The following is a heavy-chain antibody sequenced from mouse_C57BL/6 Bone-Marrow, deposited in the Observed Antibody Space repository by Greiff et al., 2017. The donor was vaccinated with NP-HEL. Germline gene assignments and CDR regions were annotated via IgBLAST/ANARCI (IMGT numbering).Heavy chain of an antibody. D-gene: IGHD1-1*01. V-gene: IGHV1-81*01. CDR2: IYPRSGNT. Sequence: VQLQQSGAELARPGASVKLSCKASGYTFTSYGISWVKQRTGQGLEWIGEIYPRSGNTYYNEKFKGKATLTADKSSSTAYMELRSLTSEDSAVYFCAREEFITTVVAKAYWGQGTLVTVSA. J-gene: IGHJ3*01. CDR1: GYTFTSYG. CDR3: AREEFITTVVAKAY.